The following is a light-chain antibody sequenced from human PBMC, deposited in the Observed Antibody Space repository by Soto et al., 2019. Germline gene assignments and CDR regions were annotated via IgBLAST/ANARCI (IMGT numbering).Light chain of an antibody. Sequence: QAVVTQSPSASASLGASVKLTCTLSSGHSSYAIAWHQQQPEKGPRYLMKLNSDGSHSKGDGIPDRFSGSSPGAERYLTISSLQSEDEADYYCQTWGTGIRVFGGGTKLTVL. CDR1: SGHSSYA. V-gene: IGLV4-69*01. CDR2: LNSDGSH. J-gene: IGLJ2*01. CDR3: QTWGTGIRV.